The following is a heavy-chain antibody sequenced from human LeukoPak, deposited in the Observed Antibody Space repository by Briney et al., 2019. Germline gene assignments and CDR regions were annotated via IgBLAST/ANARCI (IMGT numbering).Heavy chain of an antibody. CDR1: GFTFSSYA. V-gene: IGHV3-9*01. Sequence: GGSLRLSCAASGFTFSSYAMHWVRQAPGKGLEWVSGISWNSASIGYADSVRGRFTISRDNAKNFLYLQMNSLRVEDTAFYYCVKDIRGATVTDYGMDVWGQGTTVTVSS. CDR2: ISWNSASI. J-gene: IGHJ6*02. D-gene: IGHD4-17*01. CDR3: VKDIRGATVTDYGMDV.